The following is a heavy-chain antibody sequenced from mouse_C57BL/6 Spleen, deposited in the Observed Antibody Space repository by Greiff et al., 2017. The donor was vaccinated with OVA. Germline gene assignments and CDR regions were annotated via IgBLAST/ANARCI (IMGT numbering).Heavy chain of an antibody. D-gene: IGHD1-1*01. V-gene: IGHV1-81*01. CDR2: IYPRSGNT. Sequence: VQLQQSGAELARPGASVKLSCKASGYTFTSYGISWVKQRTGQGLEWIGEIYPRSGNTYYNETFKGKATLTADKSSSTAYMELRSLTSEDSAVYFGARSEYYGSSTAWFAYWGQGTLVTVSA. CDR1: GYTFTSYG. J-gene: IGHJ3*01. CDR3: ARSEYYGSSTAWFAY.